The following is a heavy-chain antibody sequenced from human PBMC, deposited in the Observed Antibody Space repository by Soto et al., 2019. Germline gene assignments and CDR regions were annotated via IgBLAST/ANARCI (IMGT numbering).Heavy chain of an antibody. CDR2: IWYDGSSR. Sequence: GGSLRLSCAASGFTFSSYGMHWVRQAPGKGLEWVAVIWYDGSSRYYADSVKGRFTISRDNSKNTLYLQMNSLRAEDTTVYYCARDIRTVTTLVRSYYYYGMDVWGQGTTVTVSS. CDR1: GFTFSSYG. V-gene: IGHV3-33*01. J-gene: IGHJ6*02. D-gene: IGHD4-4*01. CDR3: ARDIRTVTTLVRSYYYYGMDV.